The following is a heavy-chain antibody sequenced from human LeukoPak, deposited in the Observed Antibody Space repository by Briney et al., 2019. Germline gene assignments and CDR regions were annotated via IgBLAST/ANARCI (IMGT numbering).Heavy chain of an antibody. CDR2: ISGNGDTT. CDR1: GFSFDDYA. J-gene: IGHJ4*02. D-gene: IGHD1-26*01. CDR3: AKGSGTYQGPFDN. V-gene: IGHV3-9*01. Sequence: PGGSLRLSCAASGFSFDDYAMHWVRQVPGKGLQWASGISGNGDTTGYADSVKGRFTISRDNAKNSLYLQMNSLRIEDKALYYCAKGSGTYQGPFDNWGQGTLVTVSS.